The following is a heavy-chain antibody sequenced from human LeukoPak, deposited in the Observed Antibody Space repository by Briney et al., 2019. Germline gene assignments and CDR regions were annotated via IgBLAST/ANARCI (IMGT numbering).Heavy chain of an antibody. V-gene: IGHV3-33*01. CDR3: ARAVTTYGHFDY. D-gene: IGHD4-17*01. Sequence: GGFLRLSCAASGFTFSSYGMHWVRQAPGKGLEWVAVIWYDGSNKYYADSVKGRFTISRDNSKNTLYLQMNSLGAEDTAVYYCARAVTTYGHFDYWGQGTLVIVSS. CDR1: GFTFSSYG. CDR2: IWYDGSNK. J-gene: IGHJ4*02.